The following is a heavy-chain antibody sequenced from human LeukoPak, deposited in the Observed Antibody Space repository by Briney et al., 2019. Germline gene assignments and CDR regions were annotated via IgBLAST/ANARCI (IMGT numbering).Heavy chain of an antibody. D-gene: IGHD2-2*01. CDR1: GYTFTSYA. Sequence: PGESLKVSCKASGYTFTSYAMNWVRQAPGQGLEWMGWINTNTGNPTYAQGFTGRFVFSLDTSVSTAYLQISSLKAEDTAVYYCARGGYCSSTSCYGFFTHWFDPWGQGTLVTVSS. CDR2: INTNTGNP. V-gene: IGHV7-4-1*02. CDR3: ARGGYCSSTSCYGFFTHWFDP. J-gene: IGHJ5*02.